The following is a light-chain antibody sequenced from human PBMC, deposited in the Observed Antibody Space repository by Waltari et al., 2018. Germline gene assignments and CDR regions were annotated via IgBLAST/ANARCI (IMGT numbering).Light chain of an antibody. CDR1: RSDIGSYNV. V-gene: IGLV2-23*02. CDR3: SSYAGSVV. J-gene: IGLJ3*02. CDR2: GVN. Sequence: QSALTQPASVSGSRGQSITISCTGRRSDIGSYNVVSWYQHHPGKAPKLLIYGVNNRPSGVSNRFSGSKSGNTASLTISGLQAEDEADYYCSSYAGSVVFGGGTKLTVL.